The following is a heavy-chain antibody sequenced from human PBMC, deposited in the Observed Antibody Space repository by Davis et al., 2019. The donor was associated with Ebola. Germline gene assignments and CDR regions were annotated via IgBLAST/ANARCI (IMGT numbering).Heavy chain of an antibody. J-gene: IGHJ4*02. CDR1: GYTFTNYY. Sequence: AASVEVSCKASGYTFTNYYMHWVRQAPGQGLEWMGIINPSTGSTTYAQKFQGRVTMTRDTSTSTVYMELSSLRSEDTAVYYCARPYYYDSSGPLYWGQGTLVTVSS. V-gene: IGHV1-46*01. CDR3: ARPYYYDSSGPLY. D-gene: IGHD3-22*01. CDR2: INPSTGST.